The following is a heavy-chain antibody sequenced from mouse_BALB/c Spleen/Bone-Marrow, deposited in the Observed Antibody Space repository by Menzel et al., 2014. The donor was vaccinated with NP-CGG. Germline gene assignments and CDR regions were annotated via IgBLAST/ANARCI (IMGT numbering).Heavy chain of an antibody. CDR3: ARSGGSSLSYAMAY. CDR1: GYSFTDYN. D-gene: IGHD1-1*01. CDR2: IDPYNGGT. V-gene: IGHV1S135*01. J-gene: IGHJ4*01. Sequence: VQLQQSGPELVTPGASVTVSCTASGYSFTDYNMFWVQQRPGKSLEWLGYIDPYNGGTSYNQHYKGKGTLTVDKTSRTEFMHLNSLASEDSAVFYSARSGGSSLSYAMAYWGQGTSVTVSS.